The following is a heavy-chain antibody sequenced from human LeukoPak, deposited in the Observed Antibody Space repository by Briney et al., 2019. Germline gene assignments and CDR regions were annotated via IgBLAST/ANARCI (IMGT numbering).Heavy chain of an antibody. CDR1: GFTFDDYG. CDR2: INWNGGST. CDR3: ARESQAYDFWSGYSGSYFDY. D-gene: IGHD3-3*01. V-gene: IGHV3-20*04. J-gene: IGHJ4*02. Sequence: GGSLRLSCAASGFTFDDYGMSWVRQAPGKGLEWVSGINWNGGSTDYADSVKGRFTISRENAKNSLYLQMNSLRAEDTALYYCARESQAYDFWSGYSGSYFDYWGQGTLVTVSS.